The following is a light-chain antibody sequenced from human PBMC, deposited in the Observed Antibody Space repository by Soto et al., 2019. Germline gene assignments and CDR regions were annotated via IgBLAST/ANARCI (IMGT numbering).Light chain of an antibody. Sequence: QSVLTQPPSASWSPGQSVTISCTGTSSDVGGYNYVYWYQQHPGKAPKIIIYEVSKRPSGVPDRFWCSNSGNPASLTVSGLQAEDEAEYPCSSYEGSYYVFGPGNKVTVL. CDR2: EVS. CDR3: SSYEGSYYV. J-gene: IGLJ1*01. CDR1: SSDVGGYNY. V-gene: IGLV2-8*01.